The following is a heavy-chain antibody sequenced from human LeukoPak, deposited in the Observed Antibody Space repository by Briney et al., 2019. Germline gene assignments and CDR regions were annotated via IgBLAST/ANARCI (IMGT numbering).Heavy chain of an antibody. Sequence: SETLSLTCAVYGGSFSGYYWSWIRQPPGKGLEWIGEINHSGSTNYNPSLKSRVTISVDTSKNQFSLKLSSVTAADTAVYYCARGVPTVNAYSSSWYSLASYYMDVWGKGTTVTVSS. CDR2: INHSGST. J-gene: IGHJ6*03. CDR1: GGSFSGYY. D-gene: IGHD6-13*01. V-gene: IGHV4-34*01. CDR3: ARGVPTVNAYSSSWYSLASYYMDV.